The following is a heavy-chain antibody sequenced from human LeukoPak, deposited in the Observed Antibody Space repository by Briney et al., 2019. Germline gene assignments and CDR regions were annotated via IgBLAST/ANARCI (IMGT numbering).Heavy chain of an antibody. CDR1: GYSISSGYY. CDR3: ARQPLRGAYYYYYYMDV. Sequence: SETLSLTCTVSGYSISSGYYWGWIRQPPGKGLEWIGSIYHSGSTYYNPSLKSRVTISVDTSKNQFSLKLSSVTAADTAVYYCARQPLRGAYYYYYYMDVWGTGTTVTISS. V-gene: IGHV4-38-2*02. J-gene: IGHJ6*03. D-gene: IGHD3-10*01. CDR2: IYHSGST.